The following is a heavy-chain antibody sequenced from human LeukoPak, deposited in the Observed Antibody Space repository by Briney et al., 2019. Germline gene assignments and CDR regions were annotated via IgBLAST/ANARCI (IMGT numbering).Heavy chain of an antibody. CDR2: ISGSGGST. CDR1: GFTFSSYA. J-gene: IGHJ1*01. D-gene: IGHD1-26*01. V-gene: IGHV3-23*01. Sequence: GGSLRLSCAASGFTFSSYAMSWDRQAPGKGLEWVSAISGSGGSTYYADSVKGRFTISRDNSKNTLYLQMNSLRAEDTAVYYCAKDPTYSGSYPFYFQHWGQGTLVTVSS. CDR3: AKDPTYSGSYPFYFQH.